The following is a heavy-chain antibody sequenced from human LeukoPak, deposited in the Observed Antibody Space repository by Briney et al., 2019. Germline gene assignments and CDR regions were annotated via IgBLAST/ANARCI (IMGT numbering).Heavy chain of an antibody. V-gene: IGHV1-2*02. Sequence: GASVKVSCKTSGYTFTGYYMHWVRQAPGQGLEWMGWFNPNSGVTNYAQKFQGRVTMTRDTSISTAYMELSRLISDDTAVYYCARATSSQFRPFDIWGQGTMVTVSS. CDR2: FNPNSGVT. J-gene: IGHJ3*02. D-gene: IGHD1-1*01. CDR3: ARATSSQFRPFDI. CDR1: GYTFTGYY.